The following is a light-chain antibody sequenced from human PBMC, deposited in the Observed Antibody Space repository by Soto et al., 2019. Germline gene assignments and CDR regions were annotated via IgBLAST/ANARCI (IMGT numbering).Light chain of an antibody. CDR3: QQANTFALT. CDR1: QDISRW. Sequence: DIQMTQSPSFVSASVGDRVTITCRASQDISRWLAWYQQKPGKAPNLLIYSASSLYSGVPSRFSGSGSGTDFTLTISSLQPEDFATYYCQQANTFALTFGGGTRVEIK. J-gene: IGKJ4*01. CDR2: SAS. V-gene: IGKV1-12*01.